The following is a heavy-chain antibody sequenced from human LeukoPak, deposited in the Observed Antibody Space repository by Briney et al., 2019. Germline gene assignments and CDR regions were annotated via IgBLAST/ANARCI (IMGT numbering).Heavy chain of an antibody. V-gene: IGHV4-34*01. CDR3: ATGLVGARGDADY. CDR2: INHSGST. J-gene: IGHJ4*02. CDR1: GGSFSGYY. D-gene: IGHD1-26*01. Sequence: PSETLSLTCAVYGGSFSGYYWSWIRQPPGKGLEWIGEINHSGSTNYNPSLKSRVTISVDTSKNQFSLKLSSVTAADTAVYYCATGLVGARGDADYWGQGTLVTVSS.